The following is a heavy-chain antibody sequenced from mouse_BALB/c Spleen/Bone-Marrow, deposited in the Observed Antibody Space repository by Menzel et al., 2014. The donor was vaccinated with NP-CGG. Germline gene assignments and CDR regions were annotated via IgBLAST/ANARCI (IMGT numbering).Heavy chain of an antibody. CDR1: GYIFANYW. Sequence: GSELVRPRASVKLSCKASGYIFANYWMHWVKQRHGQGLEWIGNISPRSGSTNYDEKFKSKATLTVDTSSATAYMYLNSLTSEDSAVYYCTRIFDYWGQGTILTVSS. V-gene: IGHV1S22*01. J-gene: IGHJ2*01. CDR2: ISPRSGST. CDR3: TRIFDY.